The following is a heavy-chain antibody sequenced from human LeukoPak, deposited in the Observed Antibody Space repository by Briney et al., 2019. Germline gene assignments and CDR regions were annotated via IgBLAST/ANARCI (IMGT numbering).Heavy chain of an antibody. Sequence: SVKVSCKASGGTFSSYGIAWVRQAPGQGLEWMGGIIPFFGTAMYAQKFQGRVTITADKSTSTVYMELSSLRSEDTAVYYCARGTGVYKWNLGFDPWGQGTLVTVSS. V-gene: IGHV1-69*06. CDR2: IIPFFGTA. J-gene: IGHJ5*02. D-gene: IGHD1-7*01. CDR3: ARGTGVYKWNLGFDP. CDR1: GGTFSSYG.